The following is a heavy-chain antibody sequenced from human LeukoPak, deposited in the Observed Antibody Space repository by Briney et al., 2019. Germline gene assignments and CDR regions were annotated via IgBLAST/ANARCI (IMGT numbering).Heavy chain of an antibody. J-gene: IGHJ4*02. D-gene: IGHD3-22*01. CDR1: GYTFTSYD. CDR2: MNPNSGNT. Sequence: ASVKVSCKASGYTFTSYDINWVRQATGQGLEWVGWMNPNSGNTGYAQKFQGRVTMTRNTSISTAYMELSSLRSEDTAVYYCARYDSSGYHFDYWGQGTLVTVSS. CDR3: ARYDSSGYHFDY. V-gene: IGHV1-8*01.